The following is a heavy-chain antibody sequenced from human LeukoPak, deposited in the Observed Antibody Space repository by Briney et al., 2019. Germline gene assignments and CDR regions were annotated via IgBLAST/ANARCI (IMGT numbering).Heavy chain of an antibody. V-gene: IGHV5-51*01. CDR3: ASSTVTLPIYYYYYGMDV. CDR1: GYSFTTYW. Sequence: GESLKISCKASGYSFTTYWIGWVRQMPGKGLEWMGIIYPGDSDTRYSPSFQGQVTISADKSISTAYLQWSSLKASDTAMYYCASSTVTLPIYYYYYGMDVWGQGTTVTVSS. CDR2: IYPGDSDT. D-gene: IGHD4-17*01. J-gene: IGHJ6*02.